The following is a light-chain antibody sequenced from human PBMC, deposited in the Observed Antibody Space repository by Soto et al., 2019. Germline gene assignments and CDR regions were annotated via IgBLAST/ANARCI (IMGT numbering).Light chain of an antibody. Sequence: QSALTQPRSVSGSPGQSVTISCTGSSSDVGGYNYVSWYQQHPGKAPKVMIHDVSKRPSGVPDRFSGSKSGNTASLTISGLQAEDEADYHCCSYAGSYSLLFGGGTKVTVL. CDR1: SSDVGGYNY. CDR2: DVS. V-gene: IGLV2-11*01. CDR3: CSYAGSYSLL. J-gene: IGLJ2*01.